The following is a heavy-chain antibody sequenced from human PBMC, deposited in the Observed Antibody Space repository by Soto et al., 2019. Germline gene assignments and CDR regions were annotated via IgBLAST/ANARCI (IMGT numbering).Heavy chain of an antibody. CDR2: ISSSSSYI. Sequence: GGSLRLSCAASGFTFSSYSMNWVRQAPGKGLEWVSSISSSSSYIYYADSVKGRFTISRDNAKNSLYLQMNSLRAEDTAVYYCARCQGYGDYYPFDYWGQGTLVTVSS. CDR3: ARCQGYGDYYPFDY. D-gene: IGHD4-17*01. CDR1: GFTFSSYS. V-gene: IGHV3-21*01. J-gene: IGHJ4*02.